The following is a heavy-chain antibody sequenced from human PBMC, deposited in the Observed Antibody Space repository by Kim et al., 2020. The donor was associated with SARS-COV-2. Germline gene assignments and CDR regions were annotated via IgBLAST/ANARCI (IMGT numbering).Heavy chain of an antibody. D-gene: IGHD2-21*02. V-gene: IGHV3-53*04. CDR3: AGVAHVHCSYVDL. J-gene: IGHJ2*01. Sequence: YYPDSVKGRFTIARHNSEDTLFLQMDSLRPEDTAVYYCAGVAHVHCSYVDLWGRGTLVTVSS.